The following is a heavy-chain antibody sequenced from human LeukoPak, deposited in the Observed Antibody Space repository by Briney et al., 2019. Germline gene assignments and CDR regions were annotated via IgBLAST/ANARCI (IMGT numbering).Heavy chain of an antibody. CDR1: GIFYDYG. CDR3: ARDLSSSWYSLAY. V-gene: IGHV3-20*04. J-gene: IGHJ4*02. D-gene: IGHD3-22*01. Sequence: PGGSLRLSCAASGIFYDYGMSWVRQVPGKGLEWVAGVNWDGGATEYADSVKGRFTISRDNTKDSLYLQMNNLRAEDTALYYCARDLSSSWYSLAYWGQGTLVTVSS. CDR2: VNWDGGAT.